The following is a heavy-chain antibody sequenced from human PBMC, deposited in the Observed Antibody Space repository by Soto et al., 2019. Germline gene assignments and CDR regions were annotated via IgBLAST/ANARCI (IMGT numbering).Heavy chain of an antibody. J-gene: IGHJ4*02. CDR2: INHSGST. CDR1: GGSFSGYY. V-gene: IGHV4-34*01. Sequence: QVQLQQWGAGLLKPSETLSLTCAVYGGSFSGYYWSWIRQPPGKGLEWIGEINHSGSTNYNPSLKSRVTISVDTSKNQFSLKLSSVTAADTAVYYCARGGRFLEWLFYDYWGQGTLVTVSS. CDR3: ARGGRFLEWLFYDY. D-gene: IGHD3-3*01.